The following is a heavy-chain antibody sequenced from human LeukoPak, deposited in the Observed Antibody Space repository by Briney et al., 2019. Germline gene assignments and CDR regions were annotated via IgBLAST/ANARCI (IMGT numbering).Heavy chain of an antibody. CDR3: VKDRRMAYYGAGYFED. CDR2: ISWNSITI. J-gene: IGHJ4*02. D-gene: IGHD1-26*01. Sequence: GGSLRLSCAASGFTLDDYAMHWVRQASGKGLEWVSGISWNSITIGYADSVKGRFTISRDNAKNSLYLQMNSLRPEDTALYYCVKDRRMAYYGAGYFEDWGQGTLVTVSS. V-gene: IGHV3-9*01. CDR1: GFTLDDYA.